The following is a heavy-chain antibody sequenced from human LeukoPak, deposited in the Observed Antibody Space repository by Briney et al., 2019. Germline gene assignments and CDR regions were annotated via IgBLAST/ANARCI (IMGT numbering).Heavy chain of an antibody. Sequence: PSETLSLTCAVSGGSISSGGYSWSWIRQPPGKGLEWIGYIYHSGTTYYHPSLKSRVTISVDRSKNHFSLKLSSVTAAAPAVFYCASSLYGSGTWFVPWGEGTLVTVSS. CDR1: GGSISSGGYS. CDR2: IYHSGTT. V-gene: IGHV4-30-2*01. CDR3: ASSLYGSGTWFVP. J-gene: IGHJ5*02. D-gene: IGHD3-10*01.